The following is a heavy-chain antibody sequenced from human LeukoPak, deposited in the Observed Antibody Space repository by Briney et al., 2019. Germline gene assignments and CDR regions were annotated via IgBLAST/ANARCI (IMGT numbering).Heavy chain of an antibody. V-gene: IGHV1-69*04. CDR3: ARAGINYGSGSIDY. J-gene: IGHJ4*02. CDR2: IIAILGIA. Sequence: ASVKVSCKASGGTFSSYAIGWVRQAPGQGLEWMGRIIAILGIANYAQKFQGRVTITADKSTSTAYMELSSLRSEDTAVYYCARAGINYGSGSIDYWGQGTLVTVSS. CDR1: GGTFSSYA. D-gene: IGHD3-10*01.